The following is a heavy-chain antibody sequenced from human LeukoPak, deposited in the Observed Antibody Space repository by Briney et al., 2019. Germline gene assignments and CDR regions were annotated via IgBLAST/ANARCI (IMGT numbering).Heavy chain of an antibody. CDR2: ISGSSVTT. CDR1: AGSISPYY. CDR3: AKLDYYGNY. V-gene: IGHV3-23*01. J-gene: IGHJ4*02. D-gene: IGHD3-10*01. Sequence: PSETLSLTCTVSAGSISPYYWSWVRQAPGKGLEWVSTISGSSVTTYYADSVKGRFTISRDNSKNTLYLQMNSLRAEDTAVYYCAKLDYYGNYWGQGTLVTVSS.